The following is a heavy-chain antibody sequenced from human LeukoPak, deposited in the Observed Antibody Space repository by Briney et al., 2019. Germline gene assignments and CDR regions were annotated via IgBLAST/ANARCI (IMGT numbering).Heavy chain of an antibody. V-gene: IGHV3-74*01. CDR2: INGDGSRT. Sequence: GSLRLSCAASGFTFSSYWMHWVRQGPGKGLVWVSRINGDGSRTSYADSVKGRFTISRDNAKNTLYLQMNSLRAEDTAVYYCARDLDGSGSYHWFDPWGQGTLVTVSS. J-gene: IGHJ5*02. CDR3: ARDLDGSGSYHWFDP. D-gene: IGHD3-10*01. CDR1: GFTFSSYW.